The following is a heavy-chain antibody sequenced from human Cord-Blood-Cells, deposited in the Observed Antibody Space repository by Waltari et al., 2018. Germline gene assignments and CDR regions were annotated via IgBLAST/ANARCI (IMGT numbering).Heavy chain of an antibody. CDR3: AREISAGSPNFDY. V-gene: IGHV1-2*02. J-gene: IGHJ4*02. Sequence: QVQLVQSGAEVKKPGASVKVSCKASGYTFTGYYMHWLRQAPGQGLEWMGWINPNGGGTNYAQKFQGRVTMTRDTSISTAYMELSRLRSDDTAVYYCAREISAGSPNFDYWGQGTLVTVSS. D-gene: IGHD1-26*01. CDR2: INPNGGGT. CDR1: GYTFTGYY.